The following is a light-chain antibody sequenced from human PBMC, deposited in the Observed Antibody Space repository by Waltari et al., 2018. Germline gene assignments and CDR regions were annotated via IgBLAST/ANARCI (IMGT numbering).Light chain of an antibody. CDR1: SSDGGRYNL. V-gene: IGLV2-23*01. CDR2: EAN. Sequence: QSALTQPASVSGSPGQSVTISCTGTSSDGGRYNLVSWYQHHPGKAPKLMIYEANKRPSGVSNRFSGSKSGITASLTISGLQAEDEADYYCCSYAGTITPYVFGSGTKVTVL. CDR3: CSYAGTITPYV. J-gene: IGLJ1*01.